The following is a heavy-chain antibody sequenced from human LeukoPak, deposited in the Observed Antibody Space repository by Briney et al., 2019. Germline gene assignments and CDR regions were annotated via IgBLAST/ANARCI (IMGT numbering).Heavy chain of an antibody. CDR3: ARVDWSGPPGY. CDR2: ISSSSSYI. J-gene: IGHJ4*02. V-gene: IGHV3-21*01. D-gene: IGHD3-3*01. CDR1: GFTFSSYS. Sequence: GGSLRLSCAASGFTFSSYSMNRVRQAPGKGLEWVSSISSSSSYIYYADSVKGRFTISRDNAKNSLYLQMNSLRAEDTAVYYCARVDWSGPPGYWGQGTLVTVSS.